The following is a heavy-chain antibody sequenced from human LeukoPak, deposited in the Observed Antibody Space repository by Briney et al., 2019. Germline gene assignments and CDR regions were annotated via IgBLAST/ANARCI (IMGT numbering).Heavy chain of an antibody. CDR1: GFTFSSYA. CDR3: AKVRTDSSSSYYFDY. V-gene: IGHV3-23*01. CDR2: ISGSGGST. Sequence: GGSLGLSCAASGFTFSSYAMSWVRQAPGKGLEWVSAISGSGGSTYYADSVKGRFTISRDNSKNTLYLQMNSLRAEDTAVYYCAKVRTDSSSSYYFDYWGQGTLVTVSS. J-gene: IGHJ4*02. D-gene: IGHD6-6*01.